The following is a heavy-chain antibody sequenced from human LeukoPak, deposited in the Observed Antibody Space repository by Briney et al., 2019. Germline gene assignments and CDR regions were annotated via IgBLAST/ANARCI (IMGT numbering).Heavy chain of an antibody. D-gene: IGHD1-26*01. CDR2: IGSNEYTT. Sequence: GGSLRLSCSASGFTFSSYAMHWVRQAPGKGPEYVSVIGSNEYTTYYADSVRGRFTISRDNSNNTLYLQMSSLRAEDTAIYYCVKDPLPIVGTSSSDYWGQGTLVTVSS. V-gene: IGHV3-64D*09. CDR3: VKDPLPIVGTSSSDY. CDR1: GFTFSSYA. J-gene: IGHJ4*02.